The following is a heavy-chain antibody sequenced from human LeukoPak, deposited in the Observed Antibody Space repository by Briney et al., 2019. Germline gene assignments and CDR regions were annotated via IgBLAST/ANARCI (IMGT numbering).Heavy chain of an antibody. V-gene: IGHV3-23*01. Sequence: WGSLRLSCAASGFTFSSYGMSWVGQAPGKGLEWVSAISGSGGSTYYADSVKGRFTISRDNSKNTLYLQMNSLRAEDTAVYYCAKDGYSSGWYMGYYFDYWGQGTLVTVSS. CDR3: AKDGYSSGWYMGYYFDY. CDR2: ISGSGGST. CDR1: GFTFSSYG. D-gene: IGHD6-19*01. J-gene: IGHJ4*02.